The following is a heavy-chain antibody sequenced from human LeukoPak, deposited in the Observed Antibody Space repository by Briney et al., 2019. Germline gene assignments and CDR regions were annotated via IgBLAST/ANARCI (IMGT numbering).Heavy chain of an antibody. CDR2: IYTSGST. CDR1: GGSISCGSYY. CDR3: ARSQYYYDSSGFSAFGI. Sequence: SQTLSLTCTVSGGSISCGSYYWSWIRQPAGKGLEWIGRIYTSGSTNYNPSLKSRVTISVDTSKNQFSLKLSSVTAADTAVYYCARSQYYYDSSGFSAFGIWGQGTMVTVSS. D-gene: IGHD3-22*01. J-gene: IGHJ3*02. V-gene: IGHV4-61*02.